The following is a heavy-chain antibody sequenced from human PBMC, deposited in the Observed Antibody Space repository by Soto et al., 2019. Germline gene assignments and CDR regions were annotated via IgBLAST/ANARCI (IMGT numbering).Heavy chain of an antibody. Sequence: QVQLVQSGAEVKKPGASVKVSCKASGYTFTSYYMHCVRQPPGQGLEWMGIINPSGGSTCYAQKFRGRLTMARDTSTSTVYIELIRLGSEDTAVYFCSGGGRYCSSTSCYGSPLEVPYYYGMDVWGQGTTVTVSS. CDR3: SGGGRYCSSTSCYGSPLEVPYYYGMDV. CDR1: GYTFTSYY. V-gene: IGHV1-46*01. D-gene: IGHD2-2*01. J-gene: IGHJ6*02. CDR2: INPSGGST.